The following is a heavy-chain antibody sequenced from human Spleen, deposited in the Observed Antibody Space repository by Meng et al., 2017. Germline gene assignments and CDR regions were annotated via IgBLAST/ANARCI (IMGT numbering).Heavy chain of an antibody. J-gene: IGHJ4*02. CDR3: ARDEDISAAGKLFGDY. D-gene: IGHD6-25*01. CDR2: INPKSGDT. V-gene: IGHV1-2*06. Sequence: QVQLVQSGAEVKKPGASVKGSCKPSGYNFPDYYIHWVRRAPGQGLEWMGRINPKSGDTHYAQKFQARVTMTGDTSISTAYMELSGLRSDDTAMYYCARDEDISAAGKLFGDYWGQRTLVTVSS. CDR1: GYNFPDYY.